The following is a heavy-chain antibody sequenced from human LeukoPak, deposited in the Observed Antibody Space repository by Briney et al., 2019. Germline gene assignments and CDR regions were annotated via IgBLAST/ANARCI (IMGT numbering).Heavy chain of an antibody. D-gene: IGHD3-3*01. J-gene: IGHJ4*02. Sequence: PSETLSLTCTVSGGSISNSSYYWGWVRQAPGKGLEWVSAISGSGGSTYYADSVKGRFTISRDNSKNTLYLQMNSLRAEDTAVYYCAKRGFLEWLLRYWGQGTLVTVSS. CDR1: GGSISNSSYY. CDR3: AKRGFLEWLLRY. CDR2: ISGSGGST. V-gene: IGHV3-23*01.